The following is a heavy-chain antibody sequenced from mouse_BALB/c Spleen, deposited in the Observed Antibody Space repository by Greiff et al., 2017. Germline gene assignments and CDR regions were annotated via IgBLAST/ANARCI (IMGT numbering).Heavy chain of an antibody. J-gene: IGHJ2*01. CDR3: ARSNLAPGVDY. Sequence: QVQLQQSGAELAKPGASVKMSCKASGYTFTSYWMHWVKQRPGQGLEWIGYINPSTGYTEYNQKFKDKATLTADKSSSTAYMQLSSLTSEDSAVYYCARSNLAPGVDYWGQGTTLTVSS. V-gene: IGHV1-7*01. CDR2: INPSTGYT. CDR1: GYTFTSYW.